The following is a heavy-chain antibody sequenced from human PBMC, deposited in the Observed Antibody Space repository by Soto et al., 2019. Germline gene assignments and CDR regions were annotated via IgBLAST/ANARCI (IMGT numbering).Heavy chain of an antibody. V-gene: IGHV4-59*01. CDR1: GGSISRYY. D-gene: IGHD2-21*02. CDR2: MYNTGST. J-gene: IGHJ6*02. Sequence: QVQLQESGPGLVKPSETLSLTCTVSGGSISRYYWSWIRQPPGKGLEWIGYMYNTGSTVYTPPFKSRVTISVDTSKNQFSLKLNSVTAADTAVYYCARDLWGYCGTDCYPLDVWGQGTTVTVSS. CDR3: ARDLWGYCGTDCYPLDV.